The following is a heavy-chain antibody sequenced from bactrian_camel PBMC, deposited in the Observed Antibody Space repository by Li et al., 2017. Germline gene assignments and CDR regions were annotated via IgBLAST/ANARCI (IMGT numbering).Heavy chain of an antibody. V-gene: IGHV3S31*01. D-gene: IGHD2*01. CDR1: AHTFC. Sequence: VQLVESGGGSVQTGGSLRLSCAANAHTFCIAWFRQAPGKEREGVASIDSDGETTYADSVKGRFTISRDNAKNVLYLQMNNLKPEGTAMYYCAADGLSGSGVVGVPYYTYSGQGTQVTVS. J-gene: IGHJ4*01. CDR2: IDSDGETT.